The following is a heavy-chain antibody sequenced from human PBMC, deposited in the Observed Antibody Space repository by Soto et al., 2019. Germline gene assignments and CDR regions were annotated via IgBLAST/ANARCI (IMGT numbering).Heavy chain of an antibody. J-gene: IGHJ4*02. CDR3: AHLVVAVITYYFDS. V-gene: IGHV2-5*02. CDR2: IYWDDDK. D-gene: IGHD2-15*01. Sequence: QITLKESGPTLVKPTQTLTLTCTFSGFSLSTSGVGVGWIRQPPGKALEWLTFIYWDDDKRHSPFLKSRLTTTKDTCKNQVVLTMTNLDPVDTATYYCAHLVVAVITYYFDSWGQGTLVTVSS. CDR1: GFSLSTSGVG.